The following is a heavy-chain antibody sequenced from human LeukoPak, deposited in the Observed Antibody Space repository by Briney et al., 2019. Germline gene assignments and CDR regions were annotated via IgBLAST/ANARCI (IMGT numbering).Heavy chain of an antibody. CDR3: ASDHLSIAATGTRY. Sequence: GSVKVSCKASGFTFTSYYMHWVRQAPGQGLEWTGIINPSGSYTSYAQKFQGRVTMTRDTSTSTVYMELSSLRSDDTAVYYCASDHLSIAATGTRYWGQGTLVTVSS. V-gene: IGHV1-46*01. D-gene: IGHD6-13*01. CDR2: INPSGSYT. J-gene: IGHJ4*02. CDR1: GFTFTSYY.